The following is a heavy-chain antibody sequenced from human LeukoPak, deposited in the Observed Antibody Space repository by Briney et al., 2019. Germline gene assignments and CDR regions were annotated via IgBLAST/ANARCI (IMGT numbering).Heavy chain of an antibody. Sequence: GGSLRLSCAASGFSVGGYWMHWVRQGPGMGLVWVSRINSDVSSISYADSVKGRFSISRDNAKNTLYLQMNSLRAEDTAVYYRTRGASGYGNFDYWGQGTLVTVSS. V-gene: IGHV3-74*01. D-gene: IGHD5-12*01. CDR3: TRGASGYGNFDY. CDR2: INSDVSSI. CDR1: GFSVGGYW. J-gene: IGHJ4*02.